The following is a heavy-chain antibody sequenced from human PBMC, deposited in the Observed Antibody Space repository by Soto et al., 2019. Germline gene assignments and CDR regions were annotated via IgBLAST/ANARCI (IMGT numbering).Heavy chain of an antibody. CDR1: GFTFSSYA. CDR2: ISGSGGST. CDR3: AKDAGRVLRFLEWPTTGWFDP. J-gene: IGHJ5*02. V-gene: IGHV3-23*01. Sequence: GGSLRLSCAASGFTFSSYAMSWVRQAPGKGLEWVSAISGSGGSTYYADSVKGRFTISRDNSKNTLYLQMNSLRAEDTAVYYCAKDAGRVLRFLEWPTTGWFDPWGQGTLVTVSS. D-gene: IGHD3-3*01.